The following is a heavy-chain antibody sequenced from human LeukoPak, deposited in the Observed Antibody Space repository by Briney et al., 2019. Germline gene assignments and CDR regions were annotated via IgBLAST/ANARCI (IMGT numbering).Heavy chain of an antibody. D-gene: IGHD3-10*01. Sequence: PGRSLRLSCAASGFTFSSYGMHWVRQAPGKGLEWVAVISYDGSNKYYADSVKGRFTISRDNSKNTLYLQMNSLRAEDTAVYYCATGLGERFDYWGQGTLVTVSS. J-gene: IGHJ4*02. CDR1: GFTFSSYG. CDR2: ISYDGSNK. CDR3: ATGLGERFDY. V-gene: IGHV3-30*03.